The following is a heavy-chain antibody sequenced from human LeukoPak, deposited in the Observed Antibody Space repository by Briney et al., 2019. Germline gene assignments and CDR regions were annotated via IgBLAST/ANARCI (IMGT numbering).Heavy chain of an antibody. V-gene: IGHV1-2*06. D-gene: IGHD6-19*01. CDR2: INPNSGGT. CDR3: ARGGQQWLAARDAFDI. J-gene: IGHJ3*02. Sequence: ASVKVSCKASGYTFTGYYMHWVRQAPGQGLEWMGRINPNSGGTNCRVTMTRDTSISTAYMELSRLRSDDTAVYYCARGGQQWLAARDAFDIWGQGTMVTVSS. CDR1: GYTFTGYY.